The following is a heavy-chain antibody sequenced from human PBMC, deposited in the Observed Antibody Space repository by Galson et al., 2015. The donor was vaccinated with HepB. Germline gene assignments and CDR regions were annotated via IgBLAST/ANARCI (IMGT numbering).Heavy chain of an antibody. CDR3: AIEAHLTAFAD. CDR2: SASEDGGT. D-gene: IGHD2-21*02. CDR1: GSSLSEVS. V-gene: IGHV1-24*01. J-gene: IGHJ4*02. Sequence: SVKVSCKVSGSSLSEVSMHWVRQAPGKGLEWLGTSASEDGGTFYAQKFQDRVTMTEDTSSDTAYMELSSLGSDDTAVYYCAIEAHLTAFADWGQGTLVTVSS.